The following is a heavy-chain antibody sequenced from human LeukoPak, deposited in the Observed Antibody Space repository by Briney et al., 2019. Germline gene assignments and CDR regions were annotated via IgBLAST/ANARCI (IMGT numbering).Heavy chain of an antibody. D-gene: IGHD1-1*01. Sequence: SETLSLTCTVPGGSISSSSYYWGWIRQPPGKGLEWIGSIYYSGSTYYNPSLKSRVTISVDTSKNQFSLKLSSVTAADTAVYYCARRRRNWNEDWFDPWGQGTLVTVSS. CDR2: IYYSGST. V-gene: IGHV4-39*01. CDR1: GGSISSSSYY. CDR3: ARRRRNWNEDWFDP. J-gene: IGHJ5*02.